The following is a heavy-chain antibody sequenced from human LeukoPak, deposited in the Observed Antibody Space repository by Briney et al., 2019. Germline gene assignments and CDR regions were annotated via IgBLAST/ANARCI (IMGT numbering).Heavy chain of an antibody. CDR1: GFTFSSYW. J-gene: IGHJ4*02. D-gene: IGHD3-22*01. Sequence: GGSLRLSCAASGFTFSSYWMHWVRQAPGKGLVWVSRINTDGSSTSYADSVKGRFTISRDNAKNTPYLQMNSLRAEDTAVYYCARDRYYYYDSSGYSVRHDYWGQGTLVTVSS. V-gene: IGHV3-74*01. CDR2: INTDGSST. CDR3: ARDRYYYYDSSGYSVRHDY.